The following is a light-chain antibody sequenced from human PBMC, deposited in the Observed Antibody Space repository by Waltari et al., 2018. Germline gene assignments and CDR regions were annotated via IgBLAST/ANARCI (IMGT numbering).Light chain of an antibody. CDR3: VQTIAFPLT. CDR2: GGS. CDR1: RSLLESNGNTY. J-gene: IGKJ4*01. V-gene: IGKV2-40*01. Sequence: DTVMTQTPLSLPITPGEPASIPCRSSRSLLESNGNTYLHWYLQKPGQSPQLLIYGGSNRASGVPDRFSGSGSGTDFTLKITKLEAEDVGIYYCVQTIAFPLTFGRGTKVEIK.